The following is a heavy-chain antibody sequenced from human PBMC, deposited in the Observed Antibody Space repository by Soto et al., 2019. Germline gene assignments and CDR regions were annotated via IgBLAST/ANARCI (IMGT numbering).Heavy chain of an antibody. D-gene: IGHD1-1*01. J-gene: IGHJ4*02. CDR2: FDPEDGET. CDR1: GYTLTELS. V-gene: IGHV1-24*01. CDR3: ATEAELAAGEGLDY. Sequence: ASVKVSCKVSGYTLTELSMHWVRQAPGKGLESMGGFDPEDGETIYAQKFQGRVTMTEDTSTDTAYMELSSLRSEDTAVYYCATEAELAAGEGLDYWGQGTLVTVSS.